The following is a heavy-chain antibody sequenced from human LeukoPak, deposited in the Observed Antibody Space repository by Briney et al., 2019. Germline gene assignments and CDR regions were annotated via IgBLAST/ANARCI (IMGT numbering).Heavy chain of an antibody. D-gene: IGHD2-15*01. Sequence: GGSLRLSCAASGFTFSSYSMNWVRQAPGKGLEWVSSISSSSSYIYYADSVKGRFTISRDNGKNSLYLQMNSLRAEDTAVYYCASLGGLAAGFDPWGQGTLVTVSS. V-gene: IGHV3-21*01. CDR1: GFTFSSYS. J-gene: IGHJ5*02. CDR3: ASLGGLAAGFDP. CDR2: ISSSSSYI.